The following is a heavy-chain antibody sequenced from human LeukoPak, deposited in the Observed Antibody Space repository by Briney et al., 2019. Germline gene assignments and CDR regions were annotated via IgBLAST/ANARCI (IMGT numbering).Heavy chain of an antibody. CDR3: ASTTGTIY. D-gene: IGHD1-1*01. V-gene: IGHV3-30-3*01. J-gene: IGHJ4*02. CDR1: GFTFSSYA. CDR2: IPYDGSNK. Sequence: GGSLRLSCAASGFTFSSYAMHWVRQAPGKGLEWVAVIPYDGSNKYYADSVKGRFTISRDNSKNTLYLQMNSLRAEDTAVYYCASTTGTIYWGQGTLVTVSS.